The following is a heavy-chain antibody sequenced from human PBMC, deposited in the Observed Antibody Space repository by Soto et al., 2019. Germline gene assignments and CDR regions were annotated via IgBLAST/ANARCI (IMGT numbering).Heavy chain of an antibody. CDR2: IYYSGST. CDR1: GGSISSGGYY. D-gene: IGHD2-15*01. V-gene: IGHV4-31*03. CDR3: ARGGYCSGGSCRPLTPAVGAFDI. J-gene: IGHJ3*02. Sequence: TSETLSLTCTVSGGSISSGGYYWSWIRQHPGKGLEWTGYIYYSGSTYYNPSLKSRVTISVDTSKNQFSLKLSSVTAAVTAVYYCARGGYCSGGSCRPLTPAVGAFDIWGQGTMVTVSS.